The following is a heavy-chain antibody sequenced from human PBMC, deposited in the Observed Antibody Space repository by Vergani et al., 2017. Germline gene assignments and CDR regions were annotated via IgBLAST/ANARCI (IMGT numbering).Heavy chain of an antibody. CDR3: AGMKKGAPMIAYYYCMDV. Sequence: QVQLVQSGAEVKKPGASVKVSCKASGYTFTSYGISWVRQAPGQGLEWMGWISAYNGNTNYAQKLQGRVTMTTDTSTSTAYMELRSLRSDDTAVYYCAGMKKGAPMIAYYYCMDVWGQGTTVTVSS. V-gene: IGHV1-18*01. J-gene: IGHJ6*02. CDR1: GYTFTSYG. CDR2: ISAYNGNT. D-gene: IGHD3-16*01.